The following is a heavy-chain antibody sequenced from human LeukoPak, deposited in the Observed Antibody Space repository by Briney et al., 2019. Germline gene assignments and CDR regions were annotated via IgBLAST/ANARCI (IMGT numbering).Heavy chain of an antibody. D-gene: IGHD3-10*01. Sequence: TSETLSLTCTVSGGSSSSYYWSWIRQPPGKGLEWIGYTYYSGSTNYNPSLKGLVTISVDTSKNQFSLKLSSVTAADTAVYYCARGGGRFGELLAWFDPWGQGTLVTVSS. CDR3: ARGGGRFGELLAWFDP. J-gene: IGHJ5*02. CDR1: GGSSSSYY. CDR2: TYYSGST. V-gene: IGHV4-59*01.